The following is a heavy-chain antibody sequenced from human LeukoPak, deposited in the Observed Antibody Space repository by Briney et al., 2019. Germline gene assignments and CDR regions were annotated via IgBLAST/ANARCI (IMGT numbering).Heavy chain of an antibody. Sequence: SETLSLTCAVYGGSFSGYYWSWIRQPPGEGLEWIGEINHSGSTNYNPSLKSRVTISVDTSKNQFSLKLSSVTAADTAVYYCASTLQAFRYYYYGMDVWGQGTTVTVSS. D-gene: IGHD4-11*01. J-gene: IGHJ6*02. V-gene: IGHV4-34*01. CDR3: ASTLQAFRYYYYGMDV. CDR2: INHSGST. CDR1: GGSFSGYY.